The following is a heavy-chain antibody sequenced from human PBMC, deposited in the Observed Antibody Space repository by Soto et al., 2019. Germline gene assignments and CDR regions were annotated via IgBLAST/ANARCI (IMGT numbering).Heavy chain of an antibody. CDR2: IYYSGST. V-gene: IGHV4-59*01. CDR3: ARDDYSYGYFDY. CDR1: GGSISSYY. D-gene: IGHD5-18*01. Sequence: SETLSLTCTVSGGSISSYYWSWIRQPPGKGLEWIGYIYYSGSTNYNPSLKNRVTISVDTSKNQFSLKLSSVTAADTAVYYCARDDYSYGYFDYWGQGTLVTVS. J-gene: IGHJ4*02.